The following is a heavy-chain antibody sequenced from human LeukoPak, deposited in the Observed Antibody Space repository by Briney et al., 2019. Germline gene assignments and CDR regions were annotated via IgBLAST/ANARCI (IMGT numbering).Heavy chain of an antibody. CDR2: FDPEDGET. CDR1: GYTLTELS. J-gene: IGHJ2*01. CDR3: AKDIGVTATWYFDL. D-gene: IGHD2-21*02. Sequence: ASVKVSCKVSGYTLTELSMHWVRQAPGKGLEWMGGFDPEDGETIYAQKFQGRVTMTEDTSTDTAYMELSSLRSEDTAVYYCAKDIGVTATWYFDLWGRGTLVTVSS. V-gene: IGHV1-24*01.